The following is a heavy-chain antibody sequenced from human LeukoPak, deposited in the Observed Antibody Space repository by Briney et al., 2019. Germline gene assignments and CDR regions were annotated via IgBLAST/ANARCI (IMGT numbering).Heavy chain of an antibody. Sequence: PGGSLRLSCAASGFTFSNYWMHWVRQAPGKGLVWVSRINPDGGSTNYADSVKGRFTISRDNAKNTLSLEMSSLRAEDTAVYYCATNTGWYVWGQGTLVTVSS. CDR1: GFTFSNYW. V-gene: IGHV3-74*01. J-gene: IGHJ4*02. CDR2: INPDGGST. CDR3: ATNTGWYV. D-gene: IGHD6-19*01.